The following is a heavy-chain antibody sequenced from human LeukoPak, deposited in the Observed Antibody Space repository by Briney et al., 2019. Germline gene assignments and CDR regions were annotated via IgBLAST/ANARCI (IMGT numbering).Heavy chain of an antibody. V-gene: IGHV4-61*08. Sequence: PSETLSLTCTVSGGSISSGGYYWSWIRQHPGKGLEWIGYIYYSGSTNYNPSLKSRVTISVDTSKNQFSLKLSSVTAADTAVYYSARAPVGAPTASIALSGRSPPVT. CDR1: GGSISSGGYY. D-gene: IGHD1-26*01. CDR3: ARAPVGAPTASIAL. CDR2: IYYSGST. J-gene: IGHJ2*01.